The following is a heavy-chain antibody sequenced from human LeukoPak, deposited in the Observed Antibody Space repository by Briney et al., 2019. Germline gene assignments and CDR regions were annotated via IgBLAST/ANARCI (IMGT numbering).Heavy chain of an antibody. D-gene: IGHD3-22*01. CDR1: NFSISSGYY. CDR3: ARDKDYYDSSGYLY. J-gene: IGHJ4*02. CDR2: VYHSGST. Sequence: PSETLSLTCNVSNFSISSGYYWGWIRKPQGKGLEWFGSVYHSGSTYYNPSLKSRVTISVDTSKNQFSLKLKSVTAADTAVYYCARDKDYYDSSGYLYWGQGILVTVSS. V-gene: IGHV4-38-2*02.